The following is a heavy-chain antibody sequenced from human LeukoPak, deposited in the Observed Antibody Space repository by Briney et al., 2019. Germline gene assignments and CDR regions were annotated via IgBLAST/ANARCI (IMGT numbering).Heavy chain of an antibody. CDR1: GGSFSGYY. CDR2: INHSGST. CDR3: ARKQLWSNYFDY. D-gene: IGHD5-18*01. J-gene: IGHJ4*02. V-gene: IGHV4-34*01. Sequence: PSETLSLTCAVYGGSFSGYYWSWIRQPPGKGLEWIGEINHSGSTNYNPSLKSRVTISVDTSKNQFSLKLSSVTAADTAEYYCARKQLWSNYFDYWGQGTLVTVSS.